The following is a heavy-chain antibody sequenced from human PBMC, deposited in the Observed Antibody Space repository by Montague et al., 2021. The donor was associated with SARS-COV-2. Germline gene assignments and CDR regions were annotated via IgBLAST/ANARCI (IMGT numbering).Heavy chain of an antibody. D-gene: IGHD3-9*01. CDR1: GDSISNYY. Sequence: SETLSLTCTVSGDSISNYYWSWIRQPPGKGLEWLGYIYYSGSTNYNPSLKSRVTISVDTSKNQFPLRLSSVTAADTAVYYCARLPYILPGYAYFDFWGQGSLVIVSS. CDR3: ARLPYILPGYAYFDF. CDR2: IYYSGST. V-gene: IGHV4-59*08. J-gene: IGHJ4*02.